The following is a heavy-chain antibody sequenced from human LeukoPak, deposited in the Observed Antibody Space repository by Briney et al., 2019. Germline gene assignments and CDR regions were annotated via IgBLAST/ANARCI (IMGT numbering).Heavy chain of an antibody. D-gene: IGHD1-26*01. CDR2: ISPYTGNT. V-gene: IGHV1-18*01. J-gene: IGHJ4*02. Sequence: ASVKVSCKASNYTFTSHDISWVRQAPGQGLEWMGWISPYTGNTKYAQKFQGRVTMTTDTSTSTAYMELRSLRSDDTAVYYCAIGRGSFDYWGQGTLVTVSS. CDR3: AIGRGSFDY. CDR1: NYTFTSHD.